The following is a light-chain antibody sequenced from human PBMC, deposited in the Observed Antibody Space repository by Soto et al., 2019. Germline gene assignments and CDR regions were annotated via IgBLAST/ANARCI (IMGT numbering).Light chain of an antibody. V-gene: IGKV1-5*01. CDR1: QSISSW. CDR2: DAS. J-gene: IGKJ1*01. Sequence: DIQMTQSPSTLSASVGDRVTITCRASQSISSWLAWYQQKPGKAPKLLIYDASSLESGVPSRFSGSGSGTDFTLTISSLQSEDVAVYYCQQFDNWPWTFGQGTKVDIK. CDR3: QQFDNWPWT.